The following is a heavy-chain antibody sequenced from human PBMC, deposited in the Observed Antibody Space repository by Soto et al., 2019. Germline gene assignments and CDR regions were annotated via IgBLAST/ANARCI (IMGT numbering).Heavy chain of an antibody. CDR1: GGTFSRFT. V-gene: IGHV1-69*08. D-gene: IGHD3-22*01. J-gene: IGHJ5*02. CDR3: AREDDIGGPFGFDP. CDR2: IIPLLAVT. Sequence: QVQLVQSGAEVKKPGSSVKISCKASGGTFSRFTISWVRQAPGQGLEWMGRIIPLLAVTNYAPKFQGRVTITADRSTTTAYMELSSLRSEDTAIYYCAREDDIGGPFGFDPWGQGTLVTVPS.